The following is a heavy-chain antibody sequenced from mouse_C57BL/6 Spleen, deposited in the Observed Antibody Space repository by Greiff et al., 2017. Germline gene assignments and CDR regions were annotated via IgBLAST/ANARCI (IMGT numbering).Heavy chain of an antibody. V-gene: IGHV3-6*01. CDR3: ARSQSTMVTTGFAY. Sequence: EVQLVESGPGLVKPSQSLSLTCSVTGYSITSGYYWNWIRQFPGNKLEWMGYISYDGSNNYNPSLKNRISITRDTSKNQFFLKLNSVTTEDTATYYCARSQSTMVTTGFAYWGQGTLVTVSA. D-gene: IGHD2-2*01. J-gene: IGHJ3*01. CDR1: GYSITSGYY. CDR2: ISYDGSN.